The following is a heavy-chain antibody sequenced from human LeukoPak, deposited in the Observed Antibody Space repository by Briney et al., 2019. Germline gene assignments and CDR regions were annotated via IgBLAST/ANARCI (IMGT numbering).Heavy chain of an antibody. CDR3: ARRGGLYCSGGRCYHYYFDY. D-gene: IGHD2-15*01. J-gene: IGHJ4*02. Sequence: SDTLSLTCTVSSDPITSYYWRWIRQPPGKGLEWIGYIYYNGITKYSTSLQSRVTISVDTSEKQFFLKLRSVTAAETAVYYCARRGGLYCSGGRCYHYYFDYWGQGTLVTVSS. CDR2: IYYNGIT. CDR1: SDPITSYY. V-gene: IGHV4-59*08.